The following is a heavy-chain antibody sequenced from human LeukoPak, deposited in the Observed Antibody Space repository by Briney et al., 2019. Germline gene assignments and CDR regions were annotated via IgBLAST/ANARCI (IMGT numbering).Heavy chain of an antibody. J-gene: IGHJ3*02. D-gene: IGHD3-16*01. CDR3: AKDRNVWGNGAFDI. Sequence: GRSLRLSCAASGFTFSSYGMHWVRQAPGEGLEWVAVISYDGSNKYYADSVKGRFTISRDNSKNTLYLQMNSLRAEDTAVYYCAKDRNVWGNGAFDIWGQGTMVTVSS. CDR1: GFTFSSYG. CDR2: ISYDGSNK. V-gene: IGHV3-30*18.